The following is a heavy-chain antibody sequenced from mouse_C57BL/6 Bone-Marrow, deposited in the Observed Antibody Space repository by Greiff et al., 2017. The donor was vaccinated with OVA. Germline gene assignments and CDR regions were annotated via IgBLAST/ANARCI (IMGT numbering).Heavy chain of an antibody. J-gene: IGHJ2*01. CDR3: ARYGYSSFDY. CDR1: GYAFSSSW. D-gene: IGHD2-2*01. V-gene: IGHV1-82*01. Sequence: VQRVESGPELVKPGASVKISCKASGYAFSSSWMNWVKQRPGKGLEWIGRIYPGDGDTNYNGKFKGKATLTADKSSSTAYMQLSSLTSEDSAVYFCARYGYSSFDYWGQGTTLTVSS. CDR2: IYPGDGDT.